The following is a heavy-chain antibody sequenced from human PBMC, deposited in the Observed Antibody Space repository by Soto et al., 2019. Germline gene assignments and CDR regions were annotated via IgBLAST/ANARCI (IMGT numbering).Heavy chain of an antibody. CDR2: IRQDGSEK. CDR3: ARVRSIAARRGYYYYYGMDV. J-gene: IGHJ6*02. CDR1: GFLSSNYA. V-gene: IGHV3-7*01. D-gene: IGHD6-6*01. Sequence: PGGSLRLSCAASGFLSSNYAMGWVRQAPGTGLEWVANIRQDGSEKYYVDSVKGRFTISVDTSKNQFSLKLSSVTAADTAVYYCARVRSIAARRGYYYYYGMDVWGQGTTVTVSS.